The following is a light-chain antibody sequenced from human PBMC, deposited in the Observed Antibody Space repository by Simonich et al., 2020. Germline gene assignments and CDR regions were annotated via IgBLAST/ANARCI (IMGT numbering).Light chain of an antibody. CDR1: QSVLYSSNNTNY. CDR3: QQYYSTPPIT. V-gene: IGKV4-1*01. CDR2: WAS. Sequence: DIVMTQSPDSLAVSLGERATINCKSSQSVLYSSNNTNYLAWYQQKPGQTPKLLIYWASTRESGVPDRFSGSGSGTDFTLTISSLQAEDVAVYYCQQYYSTPPITFGPGTKVDIK. J-gene: IGKJ3*01.